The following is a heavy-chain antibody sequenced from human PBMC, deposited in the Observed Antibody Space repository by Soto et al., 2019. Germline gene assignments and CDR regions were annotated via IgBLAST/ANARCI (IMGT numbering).Heavy chain of an antibody. CDR2: IIPIFGTA. Sequence: SVKVSCKASGGTFSSYAISWVRQAPGQGLEWMGGIIPIFGTANYAQKFQGRVTITADESTSTAYMELSSLRSEDTAVYYCARVLDYGWGPGGFDIWGQGTMVTVS. D-gene: IGHD3-10*01. V-gene: IGHV1-69*13. CDR3: ARVLDYGWGPGGFDI. J-gene: IGHJ3*02. CDR1: GGTFSSYA.